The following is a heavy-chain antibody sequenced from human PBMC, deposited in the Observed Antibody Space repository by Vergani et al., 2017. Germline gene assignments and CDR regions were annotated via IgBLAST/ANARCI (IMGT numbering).Heavy chain of an antibody. CDR2: ISSSSSTI. CDR3: ARDAGYSSGWYLDWFDP. D-gene: IGHD6-19*01. Sequence: EVQLVESGGGLVQPGGSLRLSCAASGFTFSSYSMNWVRQAPGKGLEWVSYISSSSSTIYYGDSVKGRFTISRDNAKNSLYLQMNSLRAEDTAVYYCARDAGYSSGWYLDWFDPWGQGTLVTVSS. V-gene: IGHV3-48*01. CDR1: GFTFSSYS. J-gene: IGHJ5*02.